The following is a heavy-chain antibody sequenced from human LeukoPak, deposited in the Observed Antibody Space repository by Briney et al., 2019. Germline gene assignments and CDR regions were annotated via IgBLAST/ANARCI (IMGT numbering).Heavy chain of an antibody. Sequence: GGSLRLSCAASGFTFSSYEMNWVRQAPGKGLEWISYISSGGSTIYYADSVKGRFTISRDNSKNTLYLQMNSLRAEDTAVYYCAKDSYYYDSSGTAPDYWGQGTLVTVSS. CDR1: GFTFSSYE. V-gene: IGHV3-48*03. CDR2: ISSGGSTI. J-gene: IGHJ4*02. CDR3: AKDSYYYDSSGTAPDY. D-gene: IGHD3-22*01.